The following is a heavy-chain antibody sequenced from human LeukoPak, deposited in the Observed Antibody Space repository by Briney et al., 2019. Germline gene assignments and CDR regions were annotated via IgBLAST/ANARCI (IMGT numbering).Heavy chain of an antibody. V-gene: IGHV3-21*01. CDR1: GFTFRSYS. J-gene: IGHJ4*02. D-gene: IGHD3-22*01. CDR3: ARVFYDSSARGNHFDY. Sequence: GGSLRLSCAASGFTFRSYSMNWVRQAPGKGLEWVSSISSSGSYIYYADSVKGRFTISRDNAKNSLYLQVNSLRAEDKAVYYCARVFYDSSARGNHFDYWGQGTLVTVSS. CDR2: ISSSGSYI.